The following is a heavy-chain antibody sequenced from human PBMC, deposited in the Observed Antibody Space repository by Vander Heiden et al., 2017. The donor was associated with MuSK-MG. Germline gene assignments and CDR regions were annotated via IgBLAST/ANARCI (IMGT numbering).Heavy chain of an antibody. CDR1: GYTFTSYA. D-gene: IGHD6-19*01. Sequence: QVQLVQSGAEVKKPGASVKVSCKASGYTFTSYARHWVRQAPGQRLEWMGWINAGNGNTKYSQKFQGRVTITRDTSASTAYMELSSLRSEDTAVYYCARDLYSSGWYLHDAFDIWGQGTMVTVSS. V-gene: IGHV1-3*01. J-gene: IGHJ3*02. CDR3: ARDLYSSGWYLHDAFDI. CDR2: INAGNGNT.